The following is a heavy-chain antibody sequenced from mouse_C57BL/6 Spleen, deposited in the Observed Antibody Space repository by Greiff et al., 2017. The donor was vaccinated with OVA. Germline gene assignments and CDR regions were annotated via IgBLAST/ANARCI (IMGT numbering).Heavy chain of an antibody. CDR3: AGNGFAY. CDR2: IDPSDSYT. Sequence: VQLQQPGAELVMPGASVKLSCKASGYTFTSYWMHWVKQRPGQGLEWIGEIDPSDSYTNYNQKFKGKSTLTVDKSSSTAYMQLSSLTSEDSAVYYCAGNGFAYWGQGTLVTVSA. J-gene: IGHJ3*01. D-gene: IGHD4-1*01. CDR1: GYTFTSYW. V-gene: IGHV1-69*01.